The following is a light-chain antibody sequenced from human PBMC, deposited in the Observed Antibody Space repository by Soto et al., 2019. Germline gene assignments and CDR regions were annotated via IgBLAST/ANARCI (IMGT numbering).Light chain of an antibody. CDR1: SSDVGSGSHNL. V-gene: IGLV2-23*01. Sequence: QSALTQPASVSGSPGQSITISCTGTSSDVGSGSHNLVSWYQQRPGKVPKLMIYEGSKRPSGGSNRFSGSKSGYTASLTISGLQAEAEADYFCCSYAGSFTYVFGTGTKVTVL. J-gene: IGLJ1*01. CDR3: CSYAGSFTYV. CDR2: EGS.